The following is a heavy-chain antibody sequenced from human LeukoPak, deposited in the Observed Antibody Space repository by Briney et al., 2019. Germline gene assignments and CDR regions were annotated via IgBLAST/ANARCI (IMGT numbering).Heavy chain of an antibody. V-gene: IGHV1-2*02. Sequence: GASVKVSCKASGYTFTGYYMHWVRQAPGQGLEWMGWINPNSGGTNYAQKFQGRVTMTRDTSISTAYMELSRLRSDDTAVYYCAREMIPDTSSRYSYGYDAFDIWGQGTMVTVSS. CDR2: INPNSGGT. CDR3: AREMIPDTSSRYSYGYDAFDI. D-gene: IGHD5-18*01. CDR1: GYTFTGYY. J-gene: IGHJ3*02.